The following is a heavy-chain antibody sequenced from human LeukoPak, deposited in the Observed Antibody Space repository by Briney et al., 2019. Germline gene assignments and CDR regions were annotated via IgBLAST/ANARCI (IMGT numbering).Heavy chain of an antibody. J-gene: IGHJ4*02. CDR3: AREIVAAIGFDY. D-gene: IGHD5-12*01. Sequence: PGRSLRLSCAASEFTFSSYAMHWVRQAPGKGLEWVAVISYDGSNEYYADSVKGRFTISRDNSRNTLYLQMNSLRADDTAIYYCAREIVAAIGFDYWGQGTLVTVSS. CDR1: EFTFSSYA. V-gene: IGHV3-30*04. CDR2: ISYDGSNE.